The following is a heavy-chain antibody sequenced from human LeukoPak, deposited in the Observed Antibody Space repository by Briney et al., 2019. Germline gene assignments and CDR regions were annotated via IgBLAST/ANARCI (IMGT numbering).Heavy chain of an antibody. Sequence: GGSLRLSCAASGFTFSSYAMHWVRQAPGKGLEWVAVISYDGSNKYYADSVKGRFTISRDNSKNTLYLQMNSLRAEDTAVYYCARDPDTASFFDYWGQGTLVTVSS. CDR2: ISYDGSNK. CDR3: ARDPDTASFFDY. V-gene: IGHV3-30*04. J-gene: IGHJ4*02. D-gene: IGHD5-18*01. CDR1: GFTFSSYA.